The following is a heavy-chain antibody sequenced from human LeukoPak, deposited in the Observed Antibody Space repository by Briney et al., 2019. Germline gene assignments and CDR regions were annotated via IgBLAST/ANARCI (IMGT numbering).Heavy chain of an antibody. V-gene: IGHV3-21*01. CDR2: ISSSSSYI. D-gene: IGHD3-22*01. Sequence: GGSLRLSCAASGFTFSSYSMTWVRQAPGKGLEWVSSISSSSSYIYYADSVKGRFTISRDNAKNSLYLQMNSLRAEDTAVYYCARGSQITMIVVVTQYYFDYWGQGTLVTVSS. CDR1: GFTFSSYS. CDR3: ARGSQITMIVVVTQYYFDY. J-gene: IGHJ4*02.